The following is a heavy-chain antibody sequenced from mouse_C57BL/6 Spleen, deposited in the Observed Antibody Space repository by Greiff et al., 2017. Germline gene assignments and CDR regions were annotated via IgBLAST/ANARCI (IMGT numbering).Heavy chain of an antibody. D-gene: IGHD2-5*01. CDR1: GYSITSGYY. CDR3: ARDDYSNSYFEV. Sequence: EVKLMESGPGLVKPSQSLSLTCSVTGYSITSGYYWNWIRQFPGNKLEWMGYISYDGSNNYNPSLKNRISITRDTSKNQFFLKLNSVTTEDTATYYCARDDYSNSYFEVWGTGTTVTVST. J-gene: IGHJ1*03. V-gene: IGHV3-6*01. CDR2: ISYDGSN.